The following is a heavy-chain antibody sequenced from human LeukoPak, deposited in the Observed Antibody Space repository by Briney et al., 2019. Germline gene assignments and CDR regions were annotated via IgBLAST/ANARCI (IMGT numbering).Heavy chain of an antibody. CDR3: ARGWQINSAGGFVDP. J-gene: IGHJ5*02. CDR2: INPNSGGT. V-gene: IGHV1-2*02. CDR1: GYTFTDYY. D-gene: IGHD1-1*01. Sequence: ASVKGSCKASGYTFTDYYLHWVRQAPGQGLECMGLINPNSGGTYLAQKFQGRVTMTRDTSITTAYMELSRLSSDDTAVYYCARGWQINSAGGFVDPWGQGTLVTVSS.